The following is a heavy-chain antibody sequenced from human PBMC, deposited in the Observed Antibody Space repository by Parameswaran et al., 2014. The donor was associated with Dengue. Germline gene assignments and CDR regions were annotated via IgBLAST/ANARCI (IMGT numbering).Heavy chain of an antibody. CDR3: ARVENYYDILTGYPAY. D-gene: IGHD3-9*01. CDR2: INPSGGST. V-gene: IGHV1-46*01. Sequence: RQAPGQGLEWMGIINPSGGSTSYAQKFQGRVTMTRDTSTSTVYMELSSLRSEDTAVYYCARVENYYDILTGYPAYWGQGTLVTVSS. J-gene: IGHJ4*02.